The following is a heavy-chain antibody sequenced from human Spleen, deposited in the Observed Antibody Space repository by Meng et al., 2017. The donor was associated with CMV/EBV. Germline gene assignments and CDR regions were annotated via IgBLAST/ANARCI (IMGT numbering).Heavy chain of an antibody. Sequence: FSSYWMHWVRQVPGKGLVWVSRINSDASTTTYADSVKGRFTISRDNAKNTLYLQMNSLRAEDTAVYFCARASYYYDTSGSKAVYYFDYWGQGTLVTVSS. CDR3: ARASYYYDTSGSKAVYYFDY. V-gene: IGHV3-74*01. CDR2: INSDASTT. CDR1: FSSYW. D-gene: IGHD3-22*01. J-gene: IGHJ4*02.